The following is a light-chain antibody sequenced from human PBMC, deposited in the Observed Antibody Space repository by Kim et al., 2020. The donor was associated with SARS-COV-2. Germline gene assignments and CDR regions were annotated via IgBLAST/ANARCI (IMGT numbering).Light chain of an antibody. Sequence: ASVGDRVTITCRASRSIAGVLAWYQQKPGQAPKLLIYEASTLKSAVPSSFTGSGSGTEFTLIISSLQPDDFATYYCQQYRSYPWTFGQGTKVDIK. CDR3: QQYRSYPWT. CDR2: EAS. V-gene: IGKV1-5*03. CDR1: RSIAGV. J-gene: IGKJ1*01.